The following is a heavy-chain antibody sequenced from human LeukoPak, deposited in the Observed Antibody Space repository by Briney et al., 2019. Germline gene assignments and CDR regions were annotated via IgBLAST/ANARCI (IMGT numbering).Heavy chain of an antibody. D-gene: IGHD3-16*02. CDR3: ARGEDRDYVWGSYRHQDAFDI. V-gene: IGHV6-1*01. Sequence: SQTLSLTCAISGDSVSINSAAWNWIRQSPSRGLEWLGRTYYRSKWYNDYAVSVKSRITINPDTSKNQFSLQLNSVTPEDTAVYYCARGEDRDYVWGSYRHQDAFDIWGQGTMVTVSS. CDR1: GDSVSINSAA. CDR2: TYYRSKWYN. J-gene: IGHJ3*02.